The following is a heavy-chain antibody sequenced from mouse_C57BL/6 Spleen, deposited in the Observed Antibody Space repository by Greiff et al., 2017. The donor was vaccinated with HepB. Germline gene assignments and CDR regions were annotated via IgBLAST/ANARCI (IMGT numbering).Heavy chain of an antibody. CDR1: GYAFSSYW. J-gene: IGHJ3*01. CDR2: IYPGDGDT. V-gene: IGHV1-80*01. Sequence: VQGVESGAELVKPGASVKISCKASGYAFSSYWMNWVKQRPGKGLEWIGQIYPGDGDTNYNGKFKGKATLTADKSSSTAYMQLSSLTSEDSAVYFCARYDYDEELFAYWGQGTLVTVSA. D-gene: IGHD2-4*01. CDR3: ARYDYDEELFAY.